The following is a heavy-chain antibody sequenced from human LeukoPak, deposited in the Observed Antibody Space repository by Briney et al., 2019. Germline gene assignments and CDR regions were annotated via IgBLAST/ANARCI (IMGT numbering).Heavy chain of an antibody. J-gene: IGHJ4*02. CDR3: ARGLTYYYDSSGYYYFDY. D-gene: IGHD3-22*01. V-gene: IGHV1-3*01. CDR1: GYTFTSYA. Sequence: EASVKVSCKASGYTFTSYAMHWVRQAPGQRLEWMGWINAGNGNTKYSQKFQGRVTITRDTSASTAYMELSSLRSEDTAVYYCARGLTYYYDSSGYYYFDYWGQGTLVTVSS. CDR2: INAGNGNT.